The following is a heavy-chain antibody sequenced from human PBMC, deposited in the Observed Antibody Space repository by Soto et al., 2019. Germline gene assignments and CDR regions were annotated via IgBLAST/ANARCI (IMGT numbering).Heavy chain of an antibody. CDR1: GFTFSSYG. Sequence: GGSLRLSCAASGFTFSSYGMHWVRQAPGKGLEWVAVISYDGSNKYYADSVKGRFTISRDNSKNTLYLQMNSLRAEDTAVYYCAKSTASGYDLYYFDYWGQGTLVIVSS. J-gene: IGHJ4*02. D-gene: IGHD5-12*01. CDR3: AKSTASGYDLYYFDY. CDR2: ISYDGSNK. V-gene: IGHV3-30*18.